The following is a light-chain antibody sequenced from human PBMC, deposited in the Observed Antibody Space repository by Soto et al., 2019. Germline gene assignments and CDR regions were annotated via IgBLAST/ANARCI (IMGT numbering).Light chain of an antibody. J-gene: IGKJ5*01. CDR1: QSISNY. CDR2: AAS. V-gene: IGKV1-39*01. Sequence: DIQMTQSPSSLSASVGDRVTITCRASQSISNYLNWYQQKPGKAPKLLFYAASSFQSGVPSRFSGSGSGTDFTLTISSLQPEDFATYYCQQSYSSLTSGQGTRLEIK. CDR3: QQSYSSLT.